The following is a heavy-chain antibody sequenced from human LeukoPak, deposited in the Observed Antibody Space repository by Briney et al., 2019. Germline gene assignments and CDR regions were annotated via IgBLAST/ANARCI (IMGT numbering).Heavy chain of an antibody. D-gene: IGHD6-19*01. J-gene: IGHJ4*02. CDR2: INPNRGGT. CDR3: ARDHYSSGWYYFDY. V-gene: IGHV1-2*02. CDR1: GYTFTGYY. Sequence: GASVKVSCKASGYTFTGYYMHWVRQAPGQGLECMGWINPNRGGTNYAQKFQGRVTMTRDTSISTAYMELSRLRSDDTAVYYCARDHYSSGWYYFDYWGQGTLVTVSS.